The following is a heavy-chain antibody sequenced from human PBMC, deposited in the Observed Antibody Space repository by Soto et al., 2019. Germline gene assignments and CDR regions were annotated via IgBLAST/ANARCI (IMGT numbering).Heavy chain of an antibody. J-gene: IGHJ4*02. V-gene: IGHV3-23*01. Sequence: GGSLRLSCAASGFTFSSYAMSWVRQAPGKGLEWVSAISGSGGSTYYADSVKGRFTISRDNSKNTLYLQMNSLRAEDTAVYYCAKDIVLLWFGESAAFDYWGQGTLVTVSS. CDR1: GFTFSSYA. CDR3: AKDIVLLWFGESAAFDY. D-gene: IGHD3-10*01. CDR2: ISGSGGST.